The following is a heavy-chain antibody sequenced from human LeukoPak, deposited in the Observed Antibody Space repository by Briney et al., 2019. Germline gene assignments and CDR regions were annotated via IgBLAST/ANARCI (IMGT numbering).Heavy chain of an antibody. CDR2: MNPNCGNR. V-gene: IGHV1-8*03. D-gene: IGHD6-19*01. CDR3: AKAKSIAVAGREARRYDIDY. CDR1: GYTFTSYD. J-gene: IGHJ4*02. Sequence: APVTVSCKASGYTFTSYDINWVRQATGQGLEWMGWMNPNCGNRGYAQKFQGRVTITMNTSISTAYMELSSLRSEDTAVYYCAKAKSIAVAGREARRYDIDYWGQGTLVTVSS.